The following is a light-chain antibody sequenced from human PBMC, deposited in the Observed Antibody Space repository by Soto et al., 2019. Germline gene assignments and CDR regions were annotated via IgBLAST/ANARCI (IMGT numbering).Light chain of an antibody. CDR3: QQYNRYLT. Sequence: DIQMTQSPSTLSASVGDRVTITCRASQSISSWLAWYQQKPGKAPKLLIYDASSLESGVPSRFSGSGSGTEFTLTISSLQPDDFATYYCQQYNRYLTFGQGTKVEI. V-gene: IGKV1-5*01. J-gene: IGKJ1*01. CDR2: DAS. CDR1: QSISSW.